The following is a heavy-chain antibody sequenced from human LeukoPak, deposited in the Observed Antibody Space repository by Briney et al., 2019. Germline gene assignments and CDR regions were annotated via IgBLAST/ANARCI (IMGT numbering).Heavy chain of an antibody. CDR3: ARAILNCGGDCYLLRD. CDR2: ISAYNGNT. D-gene: IGHD2-21*02. Sequence: ASVKVSCKASGYIFTNYAISWVRQAPGQGLEWMGWISAYNGNTKYAQKLQGRVTMTRDTSTSTAYMELSSLRSEDTAVYYCARAILNCGGDCYLLRDWGQGTLVTVSS. CDR1: GYIFTNYA. J-gene: IGHJ4*02. V-gene: IGHV1-18*01.